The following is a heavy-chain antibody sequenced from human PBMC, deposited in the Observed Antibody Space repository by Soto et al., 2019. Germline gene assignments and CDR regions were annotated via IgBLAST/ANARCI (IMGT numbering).Heavy chain of an antibody. CDR3: ARVKDGSNYAYYYGMDV. CDR2: MNTNSGNT. Sequence: QVQLVQSGAEVKKPGASVKVSCKASGYTFTSYDINWVRQATGQGPEWMGWMNTNSGNTGYAQKFQGRVTMTRNTSISTAYMELSSLRSEDTAVYYCARVKDGSNYAYYYGMDVWGQGTTVTVS. CDR1: GYTFTSYD. D-gene: IGHD5-12*01. J-gene: IGHJ6*02. V-gene: IGHV1-8*01.